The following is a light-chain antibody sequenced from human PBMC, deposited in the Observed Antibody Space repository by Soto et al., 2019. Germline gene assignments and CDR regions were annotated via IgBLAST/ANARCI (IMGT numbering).Light chain of an antibody. CDR1: QSVSSD. V-gene: IGKV3-15*01. J-gene: IGKJ4*01. Sequence: EIVLTQSPATLSVSPGDRATLSCRASQSVSSDLAWFQQKPGQAPRLLIYGASTRATGIPARFSGSGSGTEFTLTISSLQSEDFAIYYCQQYNNWPLTFGRGNKVEIK. CDR2: GAS. CDR3: QQYNNWPLT.